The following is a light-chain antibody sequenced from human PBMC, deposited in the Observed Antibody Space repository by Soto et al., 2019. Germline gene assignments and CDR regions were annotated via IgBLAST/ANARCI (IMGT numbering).Light chain of an antibody. J-gene: IGKJ4*01. CDR1: QTVRGNY. Sequence: VLTQSPDTLSLSPGEGATLSCRASQTVRGNYLAWYQQKPGQAPRLLIYDASNRATGIPARFSGSGSGTDSTITISSLEPEDFAVYYCQQRSNWPPLTFGGGTKVDIK. CDR2: DAS. CDR3: QQRSNWPPLT. V-gene: IGKV3-11*01.